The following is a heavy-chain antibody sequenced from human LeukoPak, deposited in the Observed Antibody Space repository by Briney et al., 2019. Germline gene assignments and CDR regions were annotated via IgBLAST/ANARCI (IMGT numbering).Heavy chain of an antibody. CDR2: IYPDDSDT. V-gene: IGHV5-51*01. D-gene: IGHD2-21*02. J-gene: IGHJ3*01. Sequence: GESLKISCKGSAYRFTTHWIGWLRQMPGKGLEWMGIIYPDDSDTRYSPSFQGQVTISADKSINTAYLQWSSLKASDTAMYYCARWGDGDVFDLWGQGTMVTVSS. CDR1: AYRFTTHW. CDR3: ARWGDGDVFDL.